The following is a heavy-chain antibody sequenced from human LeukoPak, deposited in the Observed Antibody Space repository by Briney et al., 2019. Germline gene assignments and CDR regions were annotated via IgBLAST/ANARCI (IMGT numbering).Heavy chain of an antibody. CDR2: ISGSGGAT. V-gene: IGHV3-23*01. Sequence: PGGSLRLSCAASGFTFSRYAILWVRQAPGKGLEWVSGISGSGGATYYADSVKGRFTISRDSSKSTVSLQMNSLRAEDTAIYYCAKDICERGYCSENKWFDPWGQGTLVTVSS. J-gene: IGHJ5*02. CDR3: AKDICERGYCSENKWFDP. CDR1: GFTFSRYA. D-gene: IGHD2-15*01.